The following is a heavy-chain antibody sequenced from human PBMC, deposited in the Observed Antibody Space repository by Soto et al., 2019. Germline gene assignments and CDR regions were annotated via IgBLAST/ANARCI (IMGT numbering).Heavy chain of an antibody. Sequence: EVRLVESGGGLVKPGESLTVSCKGFDFILSPSTIHWVRQAPGNGLEWVSDIISSGHSIDSAYSSEGRFTISIDIAKNSVFLHMNSLRAEDTALYYSPRDSGFCLARPIFDFWGQGTRGTVAS. CDR1: DFILSPST. V-gene: IGHV3-21*01. D-gene: IGHD3-3*01. CDR2: IISSGHSI. J-gene: IGHJ4*01. CDR3: PRDSGFCLARPIFDF.